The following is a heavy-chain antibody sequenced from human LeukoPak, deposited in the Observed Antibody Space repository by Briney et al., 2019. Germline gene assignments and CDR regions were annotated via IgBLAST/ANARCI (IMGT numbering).Heavy chain of an antibody. V-gene: IGHV4-4*07. CDR1: GGSISSYY. CDR2: IYTSGST. CDR3: ARDSRSPYYYYYMDV. D-gene: IGHD6-19*01. J-gene: IGHJ6*03. Sequence: SETLSLTCTVSGGSISSYYWSWIRQPAGKGLEWIGRIYTSGSTNYNPSLKSRVTMSVDTSKNQFSLKLSSVTAADTAVYYCARDSRSPYYYYYMDVWGKGTTVTISS.